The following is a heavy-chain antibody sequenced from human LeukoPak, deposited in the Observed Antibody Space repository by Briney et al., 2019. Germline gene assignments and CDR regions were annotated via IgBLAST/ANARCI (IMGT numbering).Heavy chain of an antibody. J-gene: IGHJ4*02. CDR3: ARLYRDDNSGEIYFDY. CDR1: GFTFSDYY. D-gene: IGHD3-22*01. V-gene: IGHV3-11*04. CDR2: ISSSGSTI. Sequence: TGGSLRLSCAASGFTFSDYYMSWIRQAPGKGLEWVSYISSSGSTIYYADSVKGRFTISRDNAKNSLYLQMNSLRAEDTAVYYCARLYRDDNSGEIYFDYWGQGTLVTVSS.